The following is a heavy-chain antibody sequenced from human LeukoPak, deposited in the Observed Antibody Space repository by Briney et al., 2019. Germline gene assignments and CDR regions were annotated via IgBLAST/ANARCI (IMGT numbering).Heavy chain of an antibody. D-gene: IGHD6-13*01. CDR1: GGSFSGYY. V-gene: IGHV4-34*01. CDR3: ARGGGKQQLVRTRNLFDP. CDR2: INHSGSN. J-gene: IGHJ5*02. Sequence: SETLSLTCAVYGGSFSGYYWSWIRQPPGKGLEWIGEINHSGSNNYNPSLKSRVTISVDTSKNQFSLKLSSVTAADTAVYYCARGGGKQQLVRTRNLFDPWGQGTLVTVSS.